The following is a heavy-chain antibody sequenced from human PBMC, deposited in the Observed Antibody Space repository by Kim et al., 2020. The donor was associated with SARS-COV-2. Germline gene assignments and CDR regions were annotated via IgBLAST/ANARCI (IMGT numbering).Heavy chain of an antibody. J-gene: IGHJ4*02. CDR3: ASLIYDSSGYYFDY. V-gene: IGHV4-39*01. D-gene: IGHD3-22*01. CDR2: IYYSGST. CDR1: GGSISSSSYY. Sequence: SETLSLTCTVSGGSISSSSYYWGWIRQPPGKGLEWIGSIYYSGSTYYNPSLKSRGTISVDTSKNQFSLKLSSVTAADTAVYYCASLIYDSSGYYFDYWGQGTLVTVSS.